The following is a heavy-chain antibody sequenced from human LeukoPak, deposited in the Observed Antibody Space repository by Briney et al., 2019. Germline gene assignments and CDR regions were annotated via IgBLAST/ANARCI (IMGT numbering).Heavy chain of an antibody. CDR2: IWNDGSNQ. CDR3: AREPRGSYYMDV. D-gene: IGHD1-26*01. J-gene: IGHJ6*03. V-gene: IGHV3-33*01. Sequence: GGSLRLSCAASGFTFSTCGMHWVRQAPGKGLEWVAVIWNDGSNQYYADSVKGRFTISRDNAKNTLYLQMNSLRAEDTAVFYCAREPRGSYYMDVWGKGTTVTVSS. CDR1: GFTFSTCG.